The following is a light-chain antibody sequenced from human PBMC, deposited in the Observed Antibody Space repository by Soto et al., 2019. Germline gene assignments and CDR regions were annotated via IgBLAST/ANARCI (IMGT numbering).Light chain of an antibody. CDR2: DAS. CDR3: QQYKSYSPT. Sequence: DIQMTQSPSTLSASVGDRVIITCRASQRISSWLAWYQQKPGKAPKLLIYDASNLESGVPSRFSGSGSGTEFPLTISSLQPDDFATYYCQQYKSYSPTFGQGTKVDIK. CDR1: QRISSW. J-gene: IGKJ1*01. V-gene: IGKV1-5*01.